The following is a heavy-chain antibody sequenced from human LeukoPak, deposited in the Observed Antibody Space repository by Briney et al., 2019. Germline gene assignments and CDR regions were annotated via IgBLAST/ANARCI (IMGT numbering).Heavy chain of an antibody. J-gene: IGHJ4*02. CDR1: GFTFSSYS. Sequence: GGSLRLSCAASGFTFSSYSMNWVRQAPGKGLEWVSSISSSSSYIYYADSVKGRFTISRDNAKNSLYLQMNSLRAEDTAVYYCARDLGSSGWMYYFDYWGQGTLVTVSS. D-gene: IGHD6-19*01. CDR3: ARDLGSSGWMYYFDY. CDR2: ISSSSSYI. V-gene: IGHV3-21*01.